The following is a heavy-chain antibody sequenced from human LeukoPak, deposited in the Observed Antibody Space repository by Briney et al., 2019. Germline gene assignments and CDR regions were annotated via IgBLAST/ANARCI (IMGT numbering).Heavy chain of an antibody. CDR2: INPNSGRT. J-gene: IGHJ4*02. D-gene: IGHD3-10*01. Sequence: GASVNVSCKASGYTFTGYYMHWVRQAPAQGLEWMGWINPNSGRTNYAQKFQGRLTMTRDTSISTAYMELSRLRSDDTAVYYCAGGITMVRDYWGQGTLVTVSS. CDR1: GYTFTGYY. V-gene: IGHV1-2*02. CDR3: AGGITMVRDY.